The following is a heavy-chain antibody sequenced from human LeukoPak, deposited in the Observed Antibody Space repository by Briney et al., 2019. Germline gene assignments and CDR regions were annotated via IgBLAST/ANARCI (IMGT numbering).Heavy chain of an antibody. D-gene: IGHD1-20*01. CDR3: ARGNWYSFDY. J-gene: IGHJ4*02. CDR2: ISSSGNSM. CDR1: GFIFSDYY. Sequence: PGGSLRLSCAASGFIFSDYYMNWMRQAPGQGLEWISYISSSGNSMHYADSVEGRFTISRDNTKNSLYLQLNSLRAKDTAVYYCARGNWYSFDYWGQGALVTVSS. V-gene: IGHV3-11*01.